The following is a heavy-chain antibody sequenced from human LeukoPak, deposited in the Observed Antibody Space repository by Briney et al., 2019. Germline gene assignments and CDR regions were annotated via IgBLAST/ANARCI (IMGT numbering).Heavy chain of an antibody. CDR3: ARAAGGGSDAFDI. CDR1: GFTFADYA. V-gene: IGHV3-43*02. CDR2: ISGDGGIT. Sequence: AGGSLRLSCAASGFTFADYAMHWVRQAPGKGLEWVSVISGDGGITYYADSVKGRFTISRDNSKNTLYLQMSSLRAEDTAVYYCARAAGGGSDAFDIWGQGTMVTVSS. J-gene: IGHJ3*02. D-gene: IGHD5-24*01.